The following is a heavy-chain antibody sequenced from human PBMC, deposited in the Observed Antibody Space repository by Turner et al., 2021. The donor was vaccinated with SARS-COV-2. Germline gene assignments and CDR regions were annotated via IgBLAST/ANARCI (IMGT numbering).Heavy chain of an antibody. CDR2: IYYSGIT. D-gene: IGHD5-18*01. CDR3: ARLMDTAMDYYGMDV. Sequence: QLQLQESGPGLVKPSETLSLTCTVPGGSISSSTSYWGWIRQPPGKGLEWIGNIYYSGITYYNPSLKSRVTISVDTSKNQFSLKLGSVTAADTAVYYCARLMDTAMDYYGMDVWGQGTTVTVSS. CDR1: GGSISSSTSY. V-gene: IGHV4-39*01. J-gene: IGHJ6*02.